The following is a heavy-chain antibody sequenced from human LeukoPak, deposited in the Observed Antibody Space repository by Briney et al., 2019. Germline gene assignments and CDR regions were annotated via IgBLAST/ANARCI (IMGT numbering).Heavy chain of an antibody. CDR2: VYYSGSA. CDR3: ATSYYDYDRWDY. D-gene: IGHD3-16*01. V-gene: IGHV4-59*01. Sequence: PSETLSLTCTVSGDSISSYYWSWIRQPPGKGLEWVGYVYYSGSADYNPSLKRRVKIFVETSKRELSLVGSSVTAADTAVYYCATSYYDYDRWDYWGQGALVTVSS. J-gene: IGHJ4*02. CDR1: GDSISSYY.